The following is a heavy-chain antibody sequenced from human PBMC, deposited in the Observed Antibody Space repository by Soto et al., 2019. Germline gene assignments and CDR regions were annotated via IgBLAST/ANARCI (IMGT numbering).Heavy chain of an antibody. D-gene: IGHD6-13*01. J-gene: IGHJ4*02. CDR2: IYYSGST. V-gene: IGHV4-39*01. Sequence: QLQLQESGPGLVKPSETLSLTCTVSGGSISSSSYYWGWIRQPPGKGLEWIGSIYYSGSTYYNPSLKSRVTISVDTSKNQFSLKLSSVTAADTAVYYCARFSSSWSNFDYWGQGTLVTVSS. CDR1: GGSISSSSYY. CDR3: ARFSSSWSNFDY.